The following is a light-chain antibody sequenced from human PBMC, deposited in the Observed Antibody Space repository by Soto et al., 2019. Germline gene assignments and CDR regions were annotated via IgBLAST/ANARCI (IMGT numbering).Light chain of an antibody. CDR3: QSYDNGLRV. CDR2: DDT. V-gene: IGLV1-40*01. CDR1: SSNIGAGYD. J-gene: IGLJ3*02. Sequence: HSVLTQPPSVSGAPGQRVTLSCTGSSSNIGAGYDVHWYQQLPGTAPKLLIYDDTNRPSGVPDRFSGSKSDTSASLAITGLQAEDEADYYCQSYDNGLRVFGGGTKLTVL.